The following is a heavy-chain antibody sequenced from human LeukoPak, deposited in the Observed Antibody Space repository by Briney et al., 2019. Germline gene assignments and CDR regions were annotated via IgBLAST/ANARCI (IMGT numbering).Heavy chain of an antibody. CDR3: ARGADSSITDSFDY. CDR2: IYYSGST. V-gene: IGHV4-39*07. CDR1: GGSISSSSYY. Sequence: SETLSLTCAVSGGSISSSSYYWGWIRQPPGKGLEWIGSIYYSGSTYYNPSLKSRVTISVDTSKNQFSLKLSSVTAADTAVYYCARGADSSITDSFDYWGQGTLVTVSS. D-gene: IGHD6-13*01. J-gene: IGHJ4*02.